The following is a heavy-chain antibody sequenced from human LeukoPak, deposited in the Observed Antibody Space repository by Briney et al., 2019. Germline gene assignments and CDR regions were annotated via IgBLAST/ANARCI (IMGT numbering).Heavy chain of an antibody. CDR2: IYTSGST. CDR3: ARDGGGYSTGS. Sequence: PSETLSLTCTVSGGSISSGSYYWSWIRQPAGKGLEWIGRIYTSGSTNYNPSLKSRVAISVDTSKNQFSLKLSSVTAADTAVYYCARDGGGYSTGSWGQGTLVTVSS. V-gene: IGHV4-61*02. D-gene: IGHD2-15*01. CDR1: GGSISSGSYY. J-gene: IGHJ4*02.